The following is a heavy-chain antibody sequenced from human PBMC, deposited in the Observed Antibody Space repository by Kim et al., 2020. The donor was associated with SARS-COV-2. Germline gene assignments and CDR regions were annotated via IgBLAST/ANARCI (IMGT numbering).Heavy chain of an antibody. D-gene: IGHD3-9*01. V-gene: IGHV4-34*01. CDR3: ARGKPRRFDILTGYSTYY. CDR2: INNSGST. J-gene: IGHJ6*01. CDR1: GGSFSGYY. Sequence: SETLSLTCAVYGGSFSGYYWSWIRQPPGKGLEWIGEINNSGSTNYNPSFKSRVTISVDTSKNQFSLKLSSVTAADTAVYYCARGKPRRFDILTGYSTYY.